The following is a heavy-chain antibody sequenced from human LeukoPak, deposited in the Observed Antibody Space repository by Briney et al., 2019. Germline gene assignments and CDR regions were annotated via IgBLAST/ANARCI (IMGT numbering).Heavy chain of an antibody. CDR1: GFTFSYYS. Sequence: PGGSLRLSXAASGFTFSYYSMNWVRQTPGKGLEWVSYISGSGTTIYYPDSVKGRFTISRDNAKNSLYLQINSLRAEDTALYYCARSEYSSSTMDYWGQGTLVTVSS. D-gene: IGHD6-6*01. CDR2: ISGSGTTI. CDR3: ARSEYSSSTMDY. V-gene: IGHV3-48*01. J-gene: IGHJ4*02.